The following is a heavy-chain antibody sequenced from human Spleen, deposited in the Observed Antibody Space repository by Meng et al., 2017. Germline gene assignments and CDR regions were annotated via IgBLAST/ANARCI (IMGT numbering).Heavy chain of an antibody. Sequence: GGSLRLSCAASGFTFSGSAMHWVRQASGKGLEWVGRIRSKANSYATAYAASVKGRFTISRDDSKNTAYLQMNSLKTEDTAVYYCTTDLPFTEGGVVTTWGQGTLVTSPQ. CDR3: TTDLPFTEGGVVTT. J-gene: IGHJ5*02. CDR2: IRSKANSYAT. D-gene: IGHD3-16*01. V-gene: IGHV3-73*01. CDR1: GFTFSGSA.